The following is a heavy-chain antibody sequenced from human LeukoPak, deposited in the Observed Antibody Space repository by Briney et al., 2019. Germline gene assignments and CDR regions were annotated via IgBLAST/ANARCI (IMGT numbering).Heavy chain of an antibody. Sequence: GGSLRLSCAASGFTFSNYWMHWVRQAPGKGLEWVSFIYSGGNTHSSDSVKGRFTISRDNSKNTLYLQMNSLRAEDTAIYYCARRAGEYSHPYDYWGQGTLVTVSS. CDR1: GFTFSNYW. D-gene: IGHD2-15*01. CDR2: IYSGGNT. V-gene: IGHV3-53*01. J-gene: IGHJ4*02. CDR3: ARRAGEYSHPYDY.